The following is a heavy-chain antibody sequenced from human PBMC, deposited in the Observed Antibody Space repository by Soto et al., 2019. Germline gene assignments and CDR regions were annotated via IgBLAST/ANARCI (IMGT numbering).Heavy chain of an antibody. CDR3: ARAVGYFISTSCYSWLDP. CDR1: GGSISSYY. Sequence: PSETLSLTCTVSGGSISSYYWSWIRQPPGKGLEWIGYIYYSGSTNYNPSLKSRVTISVDTSKNQFSLKLSSVTAADTAVYYCARAVGYFISTSCYSWLDPWGKGPRVTVSS. J-gene: IGHJ5*02. CDR2: IYYSGST. V-gene: IGHV4-59*01. D-gene: IGHD2-2*02.